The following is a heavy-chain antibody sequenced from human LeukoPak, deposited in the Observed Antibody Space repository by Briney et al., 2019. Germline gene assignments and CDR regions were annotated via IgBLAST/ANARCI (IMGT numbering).Heavy chain of an antibody. V-gene: IGHV5-51*01. Sequence: GESLKIPCKCSGYSFVNYWLGLVRQLPGKGLGWIGILYPGESETRYSPSFQGQVPISVHRSITPAFLQWTSLKASDTAIYYCGRATGDDGYFDYWGQGTLVTVSS. CDR2: LYPGESET. CDR3: GRATGDDGYFDY. J-gene: IGHJ4*02. CDR1: GYSFVNYW.